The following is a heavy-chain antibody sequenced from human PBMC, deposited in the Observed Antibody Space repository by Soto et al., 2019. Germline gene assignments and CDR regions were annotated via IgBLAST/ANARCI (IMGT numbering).Heavy chain of an antibody. J-gene: IGHJ4*02. CDR3: ARGLGGGGLRPFEY. CDR1: GYTFSSYD. CDR2: MNPNSGNT. D-gene: IGHD2-21*01. V-gene: IGHV1-8*01. Sequence: ASVKVSCKASGYTFSSYDINWVRQATGQGLEWMGWMNPNSGNTGYAQKFQGRVTMTRKTSISTAYMELSSLRSEDTAVYYCARGLGGGGLRPFEYWDQGTPVTVSS.